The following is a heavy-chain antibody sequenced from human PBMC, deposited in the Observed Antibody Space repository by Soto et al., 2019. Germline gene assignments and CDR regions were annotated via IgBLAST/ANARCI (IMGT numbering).Heavy chain of an antibody. CDR3: ARDSSSPTNTWFDP. V-gene: IGHV4-31*03. J-gene: IGHJ5*02. D-gene: IGHD6-6*01. CDR1: GGSISSGGYY. Sequence: PSETLSLTCTVSGGSISSGGYYWSWSRQHPGKGLEWIGYIYYSGSTYYNPSLKSRVTISVDTSKNQFSLKLSSVTAADTAVYYCARDSSSPTNTWFDPWGQGTLVTVSS. CDR2: IYYSGST.